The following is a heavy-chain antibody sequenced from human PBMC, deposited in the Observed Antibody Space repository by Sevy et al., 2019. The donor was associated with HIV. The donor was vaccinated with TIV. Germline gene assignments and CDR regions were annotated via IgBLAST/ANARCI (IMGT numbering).Heavy chain of an antibody. J-gene: IGHJ4*02. V-gene: IGHV3-30*02. Sequence: GGSLRLSCAASGFSFSSYGMHWVRQAPGKVLEWMSYIQYDGSNKDYADSVKGRFTTSRDNSKNTLYLQMNSLRVEDTAVFYCVKEGGGEGGDHWGQGTLVTVSS. CDR3: VKEGGGEGGDH. D-gene: IGHD2-21*01. CDR1: GFSFSSYG. CDR2: IQYDGSNK.